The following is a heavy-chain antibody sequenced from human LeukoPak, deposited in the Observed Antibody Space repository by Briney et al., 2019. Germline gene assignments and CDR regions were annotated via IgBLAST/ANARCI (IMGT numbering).Heavy chain of an antibody. D-gene: IGHD3-9*01. Sequence: PSGTLSLTCAVSGGSISSSNWWSWVRQPPGKGPEWIGEIYHSGSTNYNPSLKSRVTISVDKSKNQFSLKLSSVTAADTAVYYCARRGNYDILTGYPAQGYFDYWGQGTLVTVSS. CDR2: IYHSGST. J-gene: IGHJ4*02. V-gene: IGHV4-4*02. CDR1: GGSISSSNW. CDR3: ARRGNYDILTGYPAQGYFDY.